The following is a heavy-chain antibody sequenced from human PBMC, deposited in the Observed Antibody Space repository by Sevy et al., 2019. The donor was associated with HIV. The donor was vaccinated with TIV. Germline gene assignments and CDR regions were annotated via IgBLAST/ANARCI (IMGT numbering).Heavy chain of an antibody. D-gene: IGHD6-19*01. CDR1: GVSISGGAYY. J-gene: IGHJ4*02. CDR2: ISYTGST. CDR3: AREVAGPDY. Sequence: SETLSLTCTVSGVSISGGAYYWGWIRQPPGKGLEWIGSISYTGSTYYNPSLKSRVTISVDTSKNQFSLKLTSVTAADTAVYYCAREVAGPDYWGQGTLVTVSS. V-gene: IGHV4-39*02.